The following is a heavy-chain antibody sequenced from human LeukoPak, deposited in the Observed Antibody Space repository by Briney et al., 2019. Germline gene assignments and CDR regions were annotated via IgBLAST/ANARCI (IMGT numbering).Heavy chain of an antibody. V-gene: IGHV4-59*01. D-gene: IGHD5-18*01. J-gene: IGHJ4*02. CDR1: GGSISSYY. CDR2: IYYSGST. CDR3: ARDYAVDTAMVTLLGY. Sequence: SETLSLTCTVSGGSISSYYWSWIRQPPGKGLEWIGYIYYSGSTNYNPSLKSRVTISVDTSKNQFSLKLSSVTAADTAVYCCARDYAVDTAMVTLLGYWGQGTLVTVSS.